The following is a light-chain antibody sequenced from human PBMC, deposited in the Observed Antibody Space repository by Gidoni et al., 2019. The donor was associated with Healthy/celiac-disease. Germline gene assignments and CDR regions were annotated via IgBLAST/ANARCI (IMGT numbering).Light chain of an antibody. V-gene: IGLV1-40*01. CDR3: QSYDSSLSGSKV. Sequence: VSGAPGQRVTISCTGSSSNIGAGYDVHWYQQLPGTAPKLLIYGNSNRPSGVPDRFSGSKSGTSASLAITGLQAEDEADYYCQSYDSSLSGSKVFGGGTKLTVL. CDR1: SSNIGAGYD. J-gene: IGLJ3*02. CDR2: GNS.